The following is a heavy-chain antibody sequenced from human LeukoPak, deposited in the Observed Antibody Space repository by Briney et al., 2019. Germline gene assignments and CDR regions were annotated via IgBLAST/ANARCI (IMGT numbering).Heavy chain of an antibody. V-gene: IGHV3-30*02. CDR3: ARFSGLDPTMDY. D-gene: IGHD3-22*01. J-gene: IGHJ4*02. Sequence: GGSLRLSCAASGFTFSSYGMHWVRQAPGKGLDWVAFIHHDGSNKYYADSVRGRFTISRDNSKNTLYLQMNSLRAEDTAVYFCARFSGLDPTMDYWGQGTLVTVSS. CDR1: GFTFSSYG. CDR2: IHHDGSNK.